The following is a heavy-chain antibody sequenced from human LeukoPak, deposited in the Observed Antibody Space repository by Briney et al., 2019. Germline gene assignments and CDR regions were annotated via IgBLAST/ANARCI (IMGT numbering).Heavy chain of an antibody. J-gene: IGHJ4*02. D-gene: IGHD3-22*01. Sequence: PGGSLRLSCVVSGFTFSSHWMHWVRQAPGKGLVWVSRLNDDGTYVDYADSVRGRFTISRDNAKNMLHLQMNSLRVEDTAVYYCVRGSSDLAGTDYWGQGTLVSVSS. CDR3: VRGSSDLAGTDY. CDR1: GFTFSSHW. CDR2: LNDDGTYV. V-gene: IGHV3-74*01.